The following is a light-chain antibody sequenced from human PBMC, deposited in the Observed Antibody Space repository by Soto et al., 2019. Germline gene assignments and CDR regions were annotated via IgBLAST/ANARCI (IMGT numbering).Light chain of an antibody. CDR3: QQYNNWPPWT. V-gene: IGKV3D-15*01. J-gene: IGKJ1*01. Sequence: EIVMTQSPATLSVSPGERATLSCRASQSISSNLAWYQQKPGQAPRLLIYGESTRATGIPARFSGSGSGIEFTLTISSLQSEDFAAYYCQQYNNWPPWTFGQGTKVEIK. CDR1: QSISSN. CDR2: GES.